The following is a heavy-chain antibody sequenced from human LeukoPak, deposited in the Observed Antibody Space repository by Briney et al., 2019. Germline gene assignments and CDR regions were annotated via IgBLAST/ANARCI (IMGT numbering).Heavy chain of an antibody. V-gene: IGHV4-59*01. CDR3: ARARYVNSFYAFDI. J-gene: IGHJ3*02. Sequence: SETLSLTCAVYGGSISSYYWSWIRLPPGKGLEWIGYLSKSGNTNYSPSLKSRVTIFGDTSKNQFFLKLSSVTAADTAVYYCARARYVNSFYAFDIWGQGTLVTVSS. CDR2: LSKSGNT. D-gene: IGHD3-9*01. CDR1: GGSISSYY.